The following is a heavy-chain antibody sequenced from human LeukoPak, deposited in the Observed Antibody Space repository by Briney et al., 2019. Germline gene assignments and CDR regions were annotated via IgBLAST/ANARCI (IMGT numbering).Heavy chain of an antibody. J-gene: IGHJ4*02. V-gene: IGHV4-31*03. Sequence: SETLSLTCTVSGGSISSGGYYWSWIRQHPGKGLEWIGYIYYSGSTYYNPSLKSRVTISVDTSKNQFSLKLSSVTAADTAVYYCARDFLTAAAHFGGYWGQGTLVTVSS. CDR2: IYYSGST. D-gene: IGHD6-13*01. CDR3: ARDFLTAAAHFGGY. CDR1: GGSISSGGYY.